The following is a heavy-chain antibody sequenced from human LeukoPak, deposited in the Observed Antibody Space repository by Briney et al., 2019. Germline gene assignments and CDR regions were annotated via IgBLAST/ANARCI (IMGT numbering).Heavy chain of an antibody. CDR2: ISSDGTST. Sequence: GGSLRLSCAASGVTLSSYWMHWVRQAPGKGLVWVSRISSDGTSTTYADPVKGRFTISRDTAKNSLYLQMSSLRAEDTAVYYCVAARADFDYWGQGTLVTVSP. J-gene: IGHJ4*02. D-gene: IGHD2-15*01. CDR3: VAARADFDY. V-gene: IGHV3-74*01. CDR1: GVTLSSYW.